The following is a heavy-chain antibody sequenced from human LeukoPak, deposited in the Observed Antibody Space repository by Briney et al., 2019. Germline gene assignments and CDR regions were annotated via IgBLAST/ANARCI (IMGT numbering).Heavy chain of an antibody. V-gene: IGHV3-48*03. CDR1: GFTFSSYE. J-gene: IGHJ5*02. Sequence: GGSLRLSCAASGFTFSSYEMNWVRQAPGKGLEWVSYISSSGSTIYYADSVKGRFTISRDNAKNSLYLQMNSLRAEDTAVYYCARVGYGDYYLGGWFDPWGQGTLVTVSS. CDR2: ISSSGSTI. CDR3: ARVGYGDYYLGGWFDP. D-gene: IGHD4-17*01.